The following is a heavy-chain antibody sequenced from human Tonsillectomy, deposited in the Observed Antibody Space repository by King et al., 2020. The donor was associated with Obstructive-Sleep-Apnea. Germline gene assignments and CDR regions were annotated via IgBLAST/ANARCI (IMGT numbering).Heavy chain of an antibody. Sequence: VQLQQWGAGLLKPSETLSLTCAVYGGSFSGYYWSWIRQPPGKGLEWMGEINHSGSTHYNPSLKSRVTITVDTSKNQFSLKLSSVTAADTAVYYCARGDVGATTGYYYYDMDVWGQGTTVTVSS. V-gene: IGHV4-34*01. CDR1: GGSFSGYY. D-gene: IGHD1-26*01. J-gene: IGHJ6*02. CDR3: ARGDVGATTGYYYYDMDV. CDR2: INHSGST.